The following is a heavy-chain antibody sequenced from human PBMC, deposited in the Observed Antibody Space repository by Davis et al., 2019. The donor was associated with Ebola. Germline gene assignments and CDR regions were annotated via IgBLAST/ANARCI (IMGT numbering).Heavy chain of an antibody. D-gene: IGHD6-13*01. J-gene: IGHJ3*01. V-gene: IGHV3-74*01. CDR2: VNSDGSNT. CDR3: AAIAVTGTAGAFDF. Sequence: GESLKISCAASGFTFSSYWMHWVRQAPGKGLVWVSRVNSDGSNTNYADSVKGRFTISRDNAKNTLYLQMNSLRAEDAGVYYCAAIAVTGTAGAFDFWGQGTMVTVSS. CDR1: GFTFSSYW.